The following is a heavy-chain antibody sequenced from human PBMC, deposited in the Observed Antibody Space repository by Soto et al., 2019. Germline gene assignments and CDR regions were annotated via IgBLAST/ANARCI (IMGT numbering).Heavy chain of an antibody. Sequence: PGGSLRLSCAASGLTFSDYYFTWIRQAPGKGLEWVSYISFSGSTIYYADSVKGRFTISRDNAKNSLYLQMNNLRPEDTAVYYCAGGDSGSFDSWGQGTQVTVSS. CDR1: GLTFSDYY. CDR2: ISFSGSTI. CDR3: AGGDSGSFDS. D-gene: IGHD3-16*01. V-gene: IGHV3-11*01. J-gene: IGHJ4*02.